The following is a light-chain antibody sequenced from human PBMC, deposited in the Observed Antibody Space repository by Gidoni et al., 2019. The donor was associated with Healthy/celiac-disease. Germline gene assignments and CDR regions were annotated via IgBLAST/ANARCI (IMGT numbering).Light chain of an antibody. CDR3: QQRSNYT. V-gene: IGKV3-11*01. CDR1: QSVSSY. CDR2: DAS. J-gene: IGKJ2*01. Sequence: EIVLTQSPATLPLSPGERATLSCRASQSVSSYLAWYQQKPGQAPRLRIYDASNRATGIPARFSGSGSGTDFTLTISSLEPEDFAVYYCQQRSNYTFGQGTKLEIK.